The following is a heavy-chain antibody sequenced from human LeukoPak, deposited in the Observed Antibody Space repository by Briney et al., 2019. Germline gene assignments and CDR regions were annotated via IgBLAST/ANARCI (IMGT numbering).Heavy chain of an antibody. D-gene: IGHD3-22*01. V-gene: IGHV3-7*01. J-gene: IGHJ4*02. Sequence: PGGSLRLSCAASGFTFSKYWMSWVRQAPGKGLEWVANIKEDGSEEKYVGSVKGRFTISRDNAKNSVYLQMNSLRVEDTAVYYCARSNRGDSSAYYGFDYWGQGTPVTVSS. CDR2: IKEDGSEE. CDR3: ARSNRGDSSAYYGFDY. CDR1: GFTFSKYW.